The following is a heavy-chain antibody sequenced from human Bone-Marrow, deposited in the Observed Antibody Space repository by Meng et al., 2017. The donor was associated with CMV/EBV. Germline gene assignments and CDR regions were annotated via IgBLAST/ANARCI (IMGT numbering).Heavy chain of an antibody. CDR1: GGSVSSGSYY. Sequence: SETLSLTCTVSGGSVSSGSYYWSWIRQPPGKGLEWIGYIYYSGSTKYNPSLKSRVTISVETSKNQFSLKLSSVTAADTAVYYCASSITIFGVVTHIPSWGQGTRVTGFS. V-gene: IGHV4-61*01. D-gene: IGHD3-3*01. CDR2: IYYSGST. J-gene: IGHJ5*02. CDR3: ASSITIFGVVTHIPS.